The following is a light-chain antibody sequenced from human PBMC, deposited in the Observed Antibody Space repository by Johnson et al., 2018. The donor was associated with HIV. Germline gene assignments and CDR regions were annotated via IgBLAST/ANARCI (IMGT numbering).Light chain of an antibody. Sequence: QSLLTQPPSVSAAPGHQVTISCSGSSSNIANNYVSWYQQFPGTAPKLLIYENNKRPSGISDRFSGSKSGTSATLGITGLQTGDEADFYCGTWDTSLSVYVVGTWTKVTVL. CDR1: SSNIANNY. CDR3: GTWDTSLSVYV. V-gene: IGLV1-51*02. J-gene: IGLJ1*01. CDR2: ENN.